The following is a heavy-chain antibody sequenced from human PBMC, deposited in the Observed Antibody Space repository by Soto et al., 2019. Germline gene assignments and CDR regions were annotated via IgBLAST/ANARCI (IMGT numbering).Heavy chain of an antibody. V-gene: IGHV4-39*01. CDR3: ARQSRSYGSGSYYPREDY. D-gene: IGHD3-10*01. CDR2: IYYSGST. CDR1: GGSISSSSYY. J-gene: IGHJ4*02. Sequence: KPSETLSLTCTVSGGSISSSSYYGGWIRQPPGKGLEWIGSIYYSGSTYYNPSLKSRATISVDTSKNQFSLRLSSVTAADTAVYYCARQSRSYGSGSYYPREDYWGQGTLVTVSS.